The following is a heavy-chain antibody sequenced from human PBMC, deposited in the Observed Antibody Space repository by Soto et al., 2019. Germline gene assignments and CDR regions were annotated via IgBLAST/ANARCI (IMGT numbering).Heavy chain of an antibody. V-gene: IGHV4-31*02. J-gene: IGHJ4*02. CDR2: TYYRGNT. CDR3: ARGGSGTYHV. D-gene: IGHD3-10*01. Sequence: QGQLEGSGPGMVKPSPNLTLNRTFPDDSNTRGGYLLNLVRPLPGKGLEWLGSTYYRGNTFYNPSLTSRGTISLDPSQRRVSLRVTSVTAADTAIYFCARGGSGTYHVWGQGTLVIVSS. CDR1: DDSNTRGGYL.